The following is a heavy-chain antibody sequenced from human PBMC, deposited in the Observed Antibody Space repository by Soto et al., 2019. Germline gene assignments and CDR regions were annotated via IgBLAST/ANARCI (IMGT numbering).Heavy chain of an antibody. Sequence: EVQLLESGGGLVQPGGSLRLSCAASGFTFSNYAMSWVRQAPGKGLEWVSGLSDGGGSTFYADSVKGRFTISRDNAKNTLYLKMSSLRAEDTAVYYCAKEGTTSPDNWFDPWGQGTLVTVSS. D-gene: IGHD2-2*01. J-gene: IGHJ5*02. CDR2: LSDGGGST. V-gene: IGHV3-23*01. CDR3: AKEGTTSPDNWFDP. CDR1: GFTFSNYA.